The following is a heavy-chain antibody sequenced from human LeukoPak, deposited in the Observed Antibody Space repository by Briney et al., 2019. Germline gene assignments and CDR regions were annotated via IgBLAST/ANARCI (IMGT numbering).Heavy chain of an antibody. CDR1: GGSMSNYY. Sequence: SETLSLTCRVSGGSMSNYYWSWIRQPPGKGLEWIGYVYSSGSTNYNSSLKSRVTISVDTSKNQFSPRLSSVTAADTAVYYCARRTGYYDGFDYWGQGTLVTVSS. D-gene: IGHD3/OR15-3a*01. CDR2: VYSSGST. CDR3: ARRTGYYDGFDY. J-gene: IGHJ4*02. V-gene: IGHV4-59*01.